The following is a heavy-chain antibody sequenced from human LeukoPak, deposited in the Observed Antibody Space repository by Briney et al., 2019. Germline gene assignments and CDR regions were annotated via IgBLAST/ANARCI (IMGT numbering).Heavy chain of an antibody. CDR3: ARERTYYDYVWGSPYGMDV. V-gene: IGHV3-33*08. CDR1: GFTFSSYA. Sequence: GRSLRLSCAASGFTFSSYAMHWVRQAPGKGLEWVAVIWYDGSNKYYADSVKGRFTISRDNSKNTLYLQMNSLRAEDTAVYYCARERTYYDYVWGSPYGMDVWGQGTTVTVSS. J-gene: IGHJ6*02. CDR2: IWYDGSNK. D-gene: IGHD3-16*01.